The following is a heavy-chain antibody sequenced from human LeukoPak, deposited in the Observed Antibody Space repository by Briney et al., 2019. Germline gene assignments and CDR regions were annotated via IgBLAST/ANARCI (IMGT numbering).Heavy chain of an antibody. J-gene: IGHJ3*02. D-gene: IGHD6-19*01. CDR1: GFTFSSYW. V-gene: IGHV3-7*04. CDR3: VSDITSGWAFDI. CDR2: IKQDGSEK. Sequence: PGGSLRLSCAFSGFTFSSYWMSWVRQAPGKGLEWVANIKQDGSEKYFVDSVRGRFTISRDNTKNSLYLQMNSLRAEDTAVYFCVSDITSGWAFDIWGQGTMVTVSS.